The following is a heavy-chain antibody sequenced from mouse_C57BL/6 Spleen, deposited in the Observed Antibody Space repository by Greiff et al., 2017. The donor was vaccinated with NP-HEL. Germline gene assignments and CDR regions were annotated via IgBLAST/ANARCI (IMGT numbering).Heavy chain of an antibody. Sequence: QVQLKESGAELVRPGASVTLSCKASGYTFTDYEMHWVKQTPVHGLEWIGAIDPETGGTAYNQKFKGKAILTADKSSSTAYMELRSLTSEDSAVYYCTRLIYYGGDNAMDYWGQGTSVTVSS. CDR3: TRLIYYGGDNAMDY. V-gene: IGHV1-15*01. CDR2: IDPETGGT. D-gene: IGHD1-1*01. CDR1: GYTFTDYE. J-gene: IGHJ4*01.